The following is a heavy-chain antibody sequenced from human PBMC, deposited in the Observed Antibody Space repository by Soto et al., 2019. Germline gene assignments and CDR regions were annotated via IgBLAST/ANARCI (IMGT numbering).Heavy chain of an antibody. Sequence: GGSLRLSCAASGFTFSSYWMHWVRQDPGKGLEWVSRISGGGSSTYYADSVKGRFTISRDNSKNTLYLQMNSLRAEDTAVYYCAKSGSWYWGPSDYWGQGTLVTVSS. CDR2: ISGGGSST. J-gene: IGHJ4*02. D-gene: IGHD6-13*01. V-gene: IGHV3-74*01. CDR3: AKSGSWYWGPSDY. CDR1: GFTFSSYW.